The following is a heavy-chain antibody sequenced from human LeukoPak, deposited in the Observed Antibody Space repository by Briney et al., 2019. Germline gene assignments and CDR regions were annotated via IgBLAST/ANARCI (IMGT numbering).Heavy chain of an antibody. J-gene: IGHJ4*02. CDR3: AKDYSFSNFN. Sequence: GGSLRLSCAASGFMFPNHSMTWVRQAPGKGLEWVANINERGSETYYAGYVKGRFTISRDNTKRSLFLQLNSLSVEDTAMYYCAKDYSFSNFNWGQGTLVTVSS. CDR2: INERGSET. CDR1: GFMFPNHS. V-gene: IGHV3-7*01. D-gene: IGHD2-15*01.